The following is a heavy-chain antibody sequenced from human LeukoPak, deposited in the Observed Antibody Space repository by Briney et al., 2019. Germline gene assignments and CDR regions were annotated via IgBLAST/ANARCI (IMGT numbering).Heavy chain of an antibody. V-gene: IGHV4-39*07. CDR2: IYYSGST. Sequence: SETLSHTCTVSGGTISSSSYYWGWIRQTPGKGLEWIGSIYYSGSTYYNPSLKSRVTISVDTSKNQFSLKLSSVTAADTAVYYCARDKKGYCSGGSCSYFDYWGQGTLVTVSS. CDR3: ARDKKGYCSGGSCSYFDY. D-gene: IGHD2-15*01. CDR1: GGTISSSSYY. J-gene: IGHJ4*02.